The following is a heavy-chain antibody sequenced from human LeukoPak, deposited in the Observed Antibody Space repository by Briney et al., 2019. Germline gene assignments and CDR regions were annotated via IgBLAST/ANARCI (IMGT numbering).Heavy chain of an antibody. CDR2: ISSSDDGT. J-gene: IGHJ4*02. V-gene: IGHV3-23*01. CDR3: AKAPVTSCRGAFCYPLGS. D-gene: IGHD2-15*01. CDR1: GFSLSSYA. Sequence: PGGSLRLSCAASGFSLSSYAMSWVRQAPGKGLEWVSAISSSDDGTYHAGSVRGRFTISRDSSKNTLYLQMNNLRTEDAAIYYCAKAPVTSCRGAFCYPLGSWGQGTLVTVSS.